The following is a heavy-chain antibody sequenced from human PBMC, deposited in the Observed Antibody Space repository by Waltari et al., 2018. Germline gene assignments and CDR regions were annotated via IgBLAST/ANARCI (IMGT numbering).Heavy chain of an antibody. D-gene: IGHD5-12*01. J-gene: IGHJ4*02. CDR2: IKQDGSEK. CDR1: GFTFSSDW. Sequence: EVQLVEAGGGWVWRGGSLRLSCAASGFTFSSDWMRWVREATGKGLEWVANIKQDGSEKYYVDSVKGRFTISRDNAKNALYLQMNSLRAEDTAVYYCARGLLSGYDLYDFDYWGQGTLVTVSS. V-gene: IGHV3-7*01. CDR3: ARGLLSGYDLYDFDY.